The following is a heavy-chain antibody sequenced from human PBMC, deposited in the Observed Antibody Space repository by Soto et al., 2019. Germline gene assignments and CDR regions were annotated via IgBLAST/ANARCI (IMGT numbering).Heavy chain of an antibody. D-gene: IGHD6-13*01. J-gene: IGHJ3*02. CDR3: ARDVSPGTSSLYLDAFDI. CDR2: INRDGSKQ. CDR1: GFTLSSYW. Sequence: EVQLEESGGDLVQPGGSLRVSCSASGFTLSSYWMTWVRHAPGKGLEWVANINRDGSKQSYLDSVRGRFTISRDNVRQSLYLQMNSLRADYSALYYCARDVSPGTSSLYLDAFDIWGQGTMVTVSS. V-gene: IGHV3-7*05.